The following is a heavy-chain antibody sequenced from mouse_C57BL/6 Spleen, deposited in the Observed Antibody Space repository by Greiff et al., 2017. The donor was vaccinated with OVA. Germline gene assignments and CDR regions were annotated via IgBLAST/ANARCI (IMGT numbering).Heavy chain of an antibody. V-gene: IGHV1-50*01. Sequence: QVQLQQPGAELVKPGASVKLSCKASGYTFTSYWMQWVKQRPGQGLEWIGEIDPSDSYPNYNQKFKGKATLTVDTSSSTAYMQLSSLTSEDSAVYYCARFSSGLDYWGQGTTLTVSS. D-gene: IGHD3-2*02. CDR2: IDPSDSYP. CDR3: ARFSSGLDY. J-gene: IGHJ2*01. CDR1: GYTFTSYW.